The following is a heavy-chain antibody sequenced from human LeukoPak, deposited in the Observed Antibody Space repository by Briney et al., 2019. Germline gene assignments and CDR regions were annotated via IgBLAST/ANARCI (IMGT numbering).Heavy chain of an antibody. CDR2: ISYDGSNK. Sequence: GRYLRLSCAASGFTLSSYAMHWVRQAPGKGLEWVAVISYDGSNKYYADSVKGRFTISRDNSKNTLYLQMNSLRAEDTAVYYCASGWLQLTIDYWGQGTLVTVSS. J-gene: IGHJ4*02. D-gene: IGHD5-24*01. CDR3: ASGWLQLTIDY. V-gene: IGHV3-30*01. CDR1: GFTLSSYA.